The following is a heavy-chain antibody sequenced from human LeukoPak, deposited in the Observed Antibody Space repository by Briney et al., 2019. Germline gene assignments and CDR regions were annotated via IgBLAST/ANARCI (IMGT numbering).Heavy chain of an antibody. J-gene: IGHJ3*02. V-gene: IGHV1-18*04. CDR3: ARDGWRVGATPIEGANAFDI. Sequence: GASVKVSCKASGYTFTGYYMHWVRQAPGQGLEWMGWISAYNGNTNYAQKLQGRVTMTTDTSTSTAYMELRSLRSDDTAVYYCARDGWRVGATPIEGANAFDIWGQGTMVTVSS. CDR2: ISAYNGNT. D-gene: IGHD1-26*01. CDR1: GYTFTGYY.